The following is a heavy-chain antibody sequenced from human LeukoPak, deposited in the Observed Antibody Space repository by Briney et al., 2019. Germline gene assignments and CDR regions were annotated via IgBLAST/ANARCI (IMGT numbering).Heavy chain of an antibody. Sequence: GGSLRLSCAASGFSFSNYWMSWVRQAPGKGLEWVANIKQDGSDKKYVDSVKGRFTVSRDNAENSLHLQMNGLRVEDTAVYYCARYGGNGCFDYWGQGALVTVSS. J-gene: IGHJ4*02. CDR2: IKQDGSDK. CDR3: ARYGGNGCFDY. CDR1: GFSFSNYW. D-gene: IGHD6-19*01. V-gene: IGHV3-7*01.